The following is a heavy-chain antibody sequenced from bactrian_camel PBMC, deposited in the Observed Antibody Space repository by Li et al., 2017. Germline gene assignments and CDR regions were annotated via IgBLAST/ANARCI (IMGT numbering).Heavy chain of an antibody. CDR2: INSGGGST. J-gene: IGHJ4*01. CDR1: GFTFSSHG. D-gene: IGHD1*01. CDR3: AVMRSAGDCSISGFEGFARTPYEFMY. V-gene: IGHV3S40*01. Sequence: VQLVESGGGLVQPGGSLRLSCAASGFTFSSHGMTWVRQAPGRGVEWVSGINSGGGSTWYADSVKGRFTVSRDNAKNTLSLQMSSLKIGDTAMYYCAVMRSAGDCSISGFEGFARTPYEFMYWGQGTQVTVS.